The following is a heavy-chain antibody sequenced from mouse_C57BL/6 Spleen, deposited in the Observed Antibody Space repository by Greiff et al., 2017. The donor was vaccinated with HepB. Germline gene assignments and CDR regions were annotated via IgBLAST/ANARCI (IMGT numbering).Heavy chain of an antibody. J-gene: IGHJ2*01. D-gene: IGHD2-1*01. CDR1: GFTFTDYY. CDR3: ARSYGNYGYFDY. V-gene: IGHV7-3*01. CDR2: IRNKANGYTT. Sequence: EVQLQQSGGGLVQPGGSLSLSCAASGFTFTDYYMSWVRQPPGKALEWLGFIRNKANGYTTEYSASVKGRFTISRDNSQSILYLQMNALRAEDSATYYCARSYGNYGYFDYWGQGTTLTVSS.